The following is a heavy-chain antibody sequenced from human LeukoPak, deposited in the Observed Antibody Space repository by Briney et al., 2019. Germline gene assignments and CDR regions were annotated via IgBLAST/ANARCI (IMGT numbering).Heavy chain of an antibody. J-gene: IGHJ4*02. D-gene: IGHD4-17*01. CDR1: GGSISSYY. CDR2: IYYSGST. Sequence: TSETLSLTCTVSGGSISSYYWSWIRQPPGKGLEWIGYIYYSGSTNYNPSLKSRVTISVDTSKNQFSLKLSSVTAADTAVYYCARLYPGGYGDCADYWGQGTLVTVSS. V-gene: IGHV4-59*08. CDR3: ARLYPGGYGDCADY.